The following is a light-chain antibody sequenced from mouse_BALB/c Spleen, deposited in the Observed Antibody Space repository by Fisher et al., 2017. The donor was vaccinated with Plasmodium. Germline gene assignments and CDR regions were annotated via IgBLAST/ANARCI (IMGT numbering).Light chain of an antibody. J-gene: IGKJ5*01. CDR2: LVS. V-gene: IGKV1-135*01. CDR1: QSLLNSDGKTY. Sequence: VITQTTITLSVTIGQPASISCKSSQSLLNSDGKTYLSWLFQRPGQSPKRLIYLVSKLDSGVPDRFSGSGAGADFTLKISRVEAEDLGVYFCSQSTHLPLTFGAGTRLELK. CDR3: SQSTHLPLT.